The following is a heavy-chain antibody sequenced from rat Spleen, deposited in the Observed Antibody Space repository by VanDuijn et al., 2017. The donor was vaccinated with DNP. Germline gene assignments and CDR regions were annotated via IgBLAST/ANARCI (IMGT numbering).Heavy chain of an antibody. Sequence: EVQLQESGPGLVKPSQSLSLTCSVTGYSITSNYWGWIRKFPGNKMEWMGYISYSGSTSYNPSLKSRISITRDTSKNQFFLQLNSVTTEETATYYCARWRNYFDYWGQGVMVTVSS. CDR3: ARWRNYFDY. CDR1: GYSITSNY. D-gene: IGHD1-11*01. CDR2: ISYSGST. V-gene: IGHV3-1*01. J-gene: IGHJ2*01.